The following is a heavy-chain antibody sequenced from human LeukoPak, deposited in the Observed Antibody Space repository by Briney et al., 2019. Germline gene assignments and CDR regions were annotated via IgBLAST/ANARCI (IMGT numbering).Heavy chain of an antibody. D-gene: IGHD6-6*01. CDR2: ISSSGSTI. CDR1: GFTSSSYE. V-gene: IGHV3-48*03. J-gene: IGHJ4*02. Sequence: GGSLRLSCAASGFTSSSYEMNWVRQAPGKGLEWVSYISSSGSTIYYADSVKGRFTTSRDNAKNSLYLQMNSLRAEDTAVYYCERVSWQLVFDYWGQVTLVTVSS. CDR3: ERVSWQLVFDY.